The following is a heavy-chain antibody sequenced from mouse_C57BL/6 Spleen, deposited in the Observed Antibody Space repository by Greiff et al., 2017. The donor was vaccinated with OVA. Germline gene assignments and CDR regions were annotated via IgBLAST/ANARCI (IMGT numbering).Heavy chain of an antibody. CDR1: GYAFSSSW. J-gene: IGHJ3*01. V-gene: IGHV1-82*01. Sequence: QVQLKESGPELVKPGASVKISCKASGYAFSSSWMNWVKQRPGKGLEWIGRIYPGDGDTNYNGKFKGKATLTADKSSSTAYMQLSSLTSEDSAVYFCARGGSSYGFAYWGQGTLVTVSA. CDR3: ARGGSSYGFAY. D-gene: IGHD1-1*01. CDR2: IYPGDGDT.